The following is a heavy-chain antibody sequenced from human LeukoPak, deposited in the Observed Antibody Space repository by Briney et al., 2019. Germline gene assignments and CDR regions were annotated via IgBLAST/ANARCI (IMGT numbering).Heavy chain of an antibody. CDR2: VSYSGST. D-gene: IGHD5-12*01. CDR3: ARGGGYDCDY. V-gene: IGHV4-59*01. CDR1: GGSISNYY. J-gene: IGHJ4*02. Sequence: SETLSLTCTVSGGSISNYYWNWIRQPPGKGLEWIGYVSYSGSTNYNPSLKSRVTISVDTSKNQFSLKLSSVTAADTAVYYCARGGGYDCDYWGQGTLVTVSS.